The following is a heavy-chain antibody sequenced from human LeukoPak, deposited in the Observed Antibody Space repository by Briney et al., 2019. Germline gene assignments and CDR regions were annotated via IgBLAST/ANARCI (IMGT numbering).Heavy chain of an antibody. CDR1: GFTFSSYG. J-gene: IGHJ6*02. V-gene: IGHV3-30*03. CDR3: ARDGMDV. Sequence: GRSLRLSCAASGFTFSSYGMHWVRQAPGEGLEWVAVISYDGSNKYYADSVKGRFTISRDNSKNTLYLQMNSLRAEDTAVYYCARDGMDVWGQGTTVTVSS. CDR2: ISYDGSNK.